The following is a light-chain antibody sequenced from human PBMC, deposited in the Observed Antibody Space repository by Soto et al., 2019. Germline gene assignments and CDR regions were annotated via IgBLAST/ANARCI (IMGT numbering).Light chain of an antibody. CDR3: QQYNSYWT. CDR2: KAS. J-gene: IGKJ1*01. V-gene: IGKV1-5*03. CDR1: QSISSW. Sequence: DIRMTQSPSTLSASVGDRVTITCRASQSISSWLAWYQQKPGKAPKLLIYKASSLESGVPSRFSGSGSGTEFTLTISRLQPDDFATYYCQQYNSYWTFGQGTKVEIK.